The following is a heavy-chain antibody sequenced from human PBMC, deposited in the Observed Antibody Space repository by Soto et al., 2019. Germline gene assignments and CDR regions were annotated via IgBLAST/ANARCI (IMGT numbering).Heavy chain of an antibody. D-gene: IGHD3-3*01. CDR1: GGSISSSSYY. J-gene: IGHJ4*02. V-gene: IGHV4-39*01. CDR3: ARLNRNYDFWSGYSTPDY. CDR2: IYYSGST. Sequence: SETLSLTCTVSGGSISSSSYYWGWIRQPPGKGLEWIGSIYYSGSTYYNPSLKSRVTISVDTSKNQFSLKLSSVTAADTAVYYCARLNRNYDFWSGYSTPDYWGQGTLVTVSS.